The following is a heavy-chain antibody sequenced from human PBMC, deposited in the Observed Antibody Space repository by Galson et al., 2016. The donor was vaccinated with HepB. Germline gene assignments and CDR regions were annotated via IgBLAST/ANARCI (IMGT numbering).Heavy chain of an antibody. CDR3: ARSDYDFWSGYRGYYFDY. D-gene: IGHD3-3*01. Sequence: SLRLSCAASGFTFSDYYMSWIRQAPGKGLEWVSYISRFDISSDTAVYHADSVKGRFTISRDNANNLLYLQMNSLRAEDTAVYYCARSDYDFWSGYRGYYFDYWGQGAPVTVSP. J-gene: IGHJ4*02. CDR1: GFTFSDYY. CDR2: ISRFDISSDTAV. V-gene: IGHV3-11*01.